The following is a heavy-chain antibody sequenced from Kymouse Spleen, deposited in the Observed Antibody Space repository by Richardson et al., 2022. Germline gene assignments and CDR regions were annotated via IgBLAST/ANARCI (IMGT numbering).Heavy chain of an antibody. CDR1: GGSFSGYY. V-gene: IGHV4-34*01. CDR3: ARRMITMVRGVISYFDY. Sequence: QVQLQQWGAGLLKPSETLSLTCAVYGGSFSGYYWSWIRQPPGKGLEWIGEINHSGSTNYNPSLKSRVTISVDTSKNQFSLKLSSVTAADTAVYYCARRMITMVRGVISYFDYWGQGTLVTVSS. CDR2: INHSGST. J-gene: IGHJ4*02. D-gene: IGHD3-10*01.